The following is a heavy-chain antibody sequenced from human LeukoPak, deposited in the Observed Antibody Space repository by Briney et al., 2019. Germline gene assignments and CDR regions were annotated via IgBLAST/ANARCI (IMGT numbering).Heavy chain of an antibody. D-gene: IGHD1-26*01. V-gene: IGHV1-2*02. CDR1: GYTFTGYY. Sequence: ASVKVSCKASGYTFTGYYMHWVRQAPGQGLEWMGWINPNSGGTNYAQKFQGRVTMTRDTSISTAYMELSRLRSDDTAVYYCARDVGATADDAFDIWGQGTMVTVSS. CDR3: ARDVGATADDAFDI. CDR2: INPNSGGT. J-gene: IGHJ3*02.